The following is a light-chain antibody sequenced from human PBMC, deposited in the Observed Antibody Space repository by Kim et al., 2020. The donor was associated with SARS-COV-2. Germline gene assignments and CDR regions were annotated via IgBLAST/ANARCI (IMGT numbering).Light chain of an antibody. J-gene: IGKJ1*01. Sequence: EVVMTQSPATLSLSPGERATLSCRASQSVGTNVAWYQQKPGQAPQLLIYGASTRAAGIPARFSGSGSGTEFTLTISSLQSEDLAVYSCQQYDDWPPWTFGQGTKVDIK. CDR2: GAS. CDR3: QQYDDWPPWT. V-gene: IGKV3-15*01. CDR1: QSVGTN.